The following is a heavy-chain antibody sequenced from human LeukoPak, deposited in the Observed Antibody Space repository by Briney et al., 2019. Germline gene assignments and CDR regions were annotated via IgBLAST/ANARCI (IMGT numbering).Heavy chain of an antibody. D-gene: IGHD4-17*01. V-gene: IGHV4-38-2*02. CDR3: ARRVYGRYYFDY. Sequence: SETLSLTCTVSGYSISSGYYWGWIRQPPGKGLEWIGSIYNSGNTYYNSSLKSRVTISLETPKNQFSLKLSSVTAADTAVYYCARRVYGRYYFDYWGQGTLVTVSS. J-gene: IGHJ4*02. CDR1: GYSISSGYY. CDR2: IYNSGNT.